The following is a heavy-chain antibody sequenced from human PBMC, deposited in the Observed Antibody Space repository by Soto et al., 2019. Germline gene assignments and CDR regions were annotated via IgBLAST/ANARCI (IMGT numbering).Heavy chain of an antibody. Sequence: SPTLSLTCAISGDSVSSNSAAWTWIRQSPSRGLEWLGRTYYRSKWYNDYAVSVKSRITINPDTSKNQFSLQLNSVTPEDTAVYYCARTRIAVAGLDYWGQGTLVTVSS. CDR2: TYYRSKWYN. J-gene: IGHJ4*02. CDR1: GDSVSSNSAA. V-gene: IGHV6-1*01. D-gene: IGHD6-19*01. CDR3: ARTRIAVAGLDY.